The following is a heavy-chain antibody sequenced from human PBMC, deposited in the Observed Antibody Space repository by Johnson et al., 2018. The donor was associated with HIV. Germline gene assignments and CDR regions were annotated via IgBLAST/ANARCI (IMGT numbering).Heavy chain of an antibody. V-gene: IGHV3-33*01. J-gene: IGHJ3*02. CDR3: ARDQSNGWNRGAFDI. D-gene: IGHD6-19*01. Sequence: QVQLVESGGGVVQPGRSLRLSCAASGFTFSSYGMHWVRQAPGKGLEWVAVIWYDGSNKYYADSVKGRFTVSRDNYKNTLYLEMNSLRAEDTAVYYCARDQSNGWNRGAFDIWGQGTVSPSL. CDR1: GFTFSSYG. CDR2: IWYDGSNK.